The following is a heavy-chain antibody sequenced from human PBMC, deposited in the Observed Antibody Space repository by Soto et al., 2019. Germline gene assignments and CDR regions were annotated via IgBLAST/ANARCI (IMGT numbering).Heavy chain of an antibody. J-gene: IGHJ4*02. V-gene: IGHV4-59*08. CDR3: ATLRGLGVVSPYFDY. CDR2: IYYSGST. D-gene: IGHD3-10*01. Sequence: SETLSLTCTVSGGSISSYYWSWIRQPPGKGLEWIGYIYYSGSTNYNPSLKSRVTISVDTSKNQFSLKLRSVTAADTAVYFCATLRGLGVVSPYFDYWGQGLMVTVSS. CDR1: GGSISSYY.